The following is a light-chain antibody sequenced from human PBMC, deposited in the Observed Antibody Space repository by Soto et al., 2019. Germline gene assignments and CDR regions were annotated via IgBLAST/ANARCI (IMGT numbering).Light chain of an antibody. CDR1: QTITGTY. J-gene: IGKJ1*01. CDR2: GTT. CDR3: QQYGRSKRWT. V-gene: IGKV3-20*01. Sequence: EVVLTQFPGTLSLSPGERATLSCRASQTITGTYLAWYQQKPGLAPRLLIHGTTTRATGIPDRFSGGGTGTDFNPIISRFDPEDFAMYYYQQYGRSKRWTFGQGTKVEVK.